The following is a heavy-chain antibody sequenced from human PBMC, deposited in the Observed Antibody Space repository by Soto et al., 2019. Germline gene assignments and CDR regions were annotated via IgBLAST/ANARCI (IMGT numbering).Heavy chain of an antibody. CDR2: IIPILGIA. Sequence: QVQLVQSGAEVKKPGSSVKVSCKASGGTFSSYTIIWVRQAPGQGLEWMGRIIPILGIADDAQKFQGRVMHTADTATGTVYMGLCRLSSEAAAVFYFTRHSGKYYNDYWGQGTLVTVSS. J-gene: IGHJ4*02. CDR3: TRHSGKYYNDY. V-gene: IGHV1-69*02. D-gene: IGHD3-10*01. CDR1: GGTFSSYT.